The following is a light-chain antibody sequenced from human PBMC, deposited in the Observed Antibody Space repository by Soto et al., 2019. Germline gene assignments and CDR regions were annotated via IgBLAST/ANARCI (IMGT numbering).Light chain of an antibody. CDR1: QGILSW. CDR3: QQANSFPHT. V-gene: IGKV1-12*01. Sequence: DIQMTQSPSSVSASVGARVTITCRASQGILSWLAWYQQKPGKAPKLLIYAASSLQSGVPSRFSCSGSVTDFTLTISSLQPEDFATYYCQQANSFPHTFGQGTQREIK. J-gene: IGKJ2*01. CDR2: AAS.